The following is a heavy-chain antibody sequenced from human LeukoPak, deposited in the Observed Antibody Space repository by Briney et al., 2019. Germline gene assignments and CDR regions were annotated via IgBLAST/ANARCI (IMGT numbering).Heavy chain of an antibody. CDR3: MKQNSGYSYGVH. J-gene: IGHJ4*02. CDR2: IIPIFGTP. V-gene: IGHV1-69*06. D-gene: IGHD5-18*01. CDR1: GGSFNNYP. Sequence: GASVKVSCMTSGGSFNNYPISWVRQAPGQGFDWLGGIIPIFGTPKYSQRFQGRVTITADKSTNTAFLELNSLRSDDTAIYYCMKQNSGYSYGVHWGQGALVTVSS.